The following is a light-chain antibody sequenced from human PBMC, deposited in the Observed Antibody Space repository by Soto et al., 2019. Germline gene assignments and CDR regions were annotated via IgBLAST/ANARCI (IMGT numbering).Light chain of an antibody. CDR3: SSYTSSSTLDV. CDR1: SSDVGGYNY. CDR2: DVS. Sequence: GRRITINCTGTSSDVGGYNYVSWYQQHPGKAPKLMIYDVSNRPSGVSNRFSGSKSGNTASLTISGLQAEDEADYYCSSYTSSSTLDVFGTGTKVTVL. J-gene: IGLJ1*01. V-gene: IGLV2-14*04.